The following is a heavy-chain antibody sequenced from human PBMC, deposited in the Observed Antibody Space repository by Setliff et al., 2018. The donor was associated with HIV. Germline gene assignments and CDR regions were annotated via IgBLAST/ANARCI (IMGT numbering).Heavy chain of an antibody. Sequence: ASVKVSCKASGYTFTSYGVSWVRQAPGQGLEWMGWISAYNRNVNYSQKVQGRVTMTTDTSTSTAYMELKNLKSDDTATYYCAHSLLVENAFDIWGQGTMVTVSS. CDR1: GYTFTSYG. CDR2: ISAYNRNV. J-gene: IGHJ3*02. V-gene: IGHV1-18*01. CDR3: AHSLLVENAFDI. D-gene: IGHD1-26*01.